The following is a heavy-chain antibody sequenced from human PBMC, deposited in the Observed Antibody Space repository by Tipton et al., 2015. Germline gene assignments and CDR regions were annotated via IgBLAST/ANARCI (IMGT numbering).Heavy chain of an antibody. CDR3: AKGDLTMVLVLTPAA. CDR2: VSGSGNTI. CDR1: GFTFSDYY. V-gene: IGHV3-11*01. J-gene: IGHJ5*02. D-gene: IGHD3-22*01. Sequence: SLRLSCAASGFTFSDYYMTWIRQAPGKGLEWVSSVSGSGNTIYYTDFVEGRFTISRDNAKNSVYLQMNSLRADDTAVYYCAKGDLTMVLVLTPAAWGQGTLVTVSS.